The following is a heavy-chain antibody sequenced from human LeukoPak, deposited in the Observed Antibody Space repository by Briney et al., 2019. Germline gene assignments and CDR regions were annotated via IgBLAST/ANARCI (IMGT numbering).Heavy chain of an antibody. CDR3: ARVYDSSGYYYFDY. CDR1: GFTFSSYE. Sequence: GGSLRLSCAASGFTFSSYEMHWVRQAPGKGLEWVSYISSSGSTIYYADSVKGRFTISRDNAKNSLYLQMNSLRAEDTAVYYCARVYDSSGYYYFDYWGQGTLVTVSS. CDR2: ISSSGSTI. J-gene: IGHJ4*02. V-gene: IGHV3-48*03. D-gene: IGHD3-22*01.